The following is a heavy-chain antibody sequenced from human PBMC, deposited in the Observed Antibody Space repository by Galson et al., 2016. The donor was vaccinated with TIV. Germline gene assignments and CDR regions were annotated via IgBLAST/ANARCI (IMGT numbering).Heavy chain of an antibody. V-gene: IGHV3-66*02. J-gene: IGHJ4*02. Sequence: SLRLSCAASGFTVSSNYMTWVRQAPGKGLEWVSIIYRSETTYYADSVKGRFTISRDNSKNTLYLQMNSLRPEDTAAYYCASPAGSDYYDTSGYHSHWGQGTLVTVSS. CDR2: IYRSETT. CDR1: GFTVSSNY. CDR3: ASPAGSDYYDTSGYHSH. D-gene: IGHD3-22*01.